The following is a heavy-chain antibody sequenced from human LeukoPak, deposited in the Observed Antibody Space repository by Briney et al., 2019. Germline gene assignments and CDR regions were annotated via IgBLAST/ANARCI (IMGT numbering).Heavy chain of an antibody. CDR2: IYYSGNA. J-gene: IGHJ4*02. V-gene: IGHV4-31*03. D-gene: IGHD5-12*01. CDR1: GGSISSGGYY. CDR3: ARGNPRWLHLNY. Sequence: SQTLSLTCSVPGGSISSGGYYWSWIRQHPGKGLEWIGNIYYSGNAYYSPSLKSRISISIDTSKNQFSLKLSSVTAADTAVYYCARGNPRWLHLNYWGQGTLVTVSS.